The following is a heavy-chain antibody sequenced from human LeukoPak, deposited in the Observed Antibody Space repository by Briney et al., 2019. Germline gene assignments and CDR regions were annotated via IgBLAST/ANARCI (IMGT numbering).Heavy chain of an antibody. CDR3: ARDWPGGQWFES. V-gene: IGHV4-4*07. CDR2: IYSSGST. CDR1: GGSISSYY. Sequence: PLETLSLTCTVSGGSISSYYWSWIRQPAGKGLEWIGRIYSSGSTNYNSSLKSRVTMSVDTSKNQFSLKLSSVTAADTAVYYCARDWPGGQWFESWGQGTLVTVSS. J-gene: IGHJ5*01.